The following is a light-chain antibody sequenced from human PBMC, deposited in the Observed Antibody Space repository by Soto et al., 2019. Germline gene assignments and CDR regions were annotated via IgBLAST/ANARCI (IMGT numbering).Light chain of an antibody. V-gene: IGLV2-8*01. CDR3: SSFAGTNNYVV. Sequence: QSALTQPPSASGSPGQSVTISCTGTSSDVGAYDYVSWLQQHPGKGPKLIIYEVTKRPSGVPDRFSGSKSGNTASLTVSGLQAEDEDDYYCSSFAGTNNYVVFGGGTKVTVL. CDR2: EVT. J-gene: IGLJ2*01. CDR1: SSDVGAYDY.